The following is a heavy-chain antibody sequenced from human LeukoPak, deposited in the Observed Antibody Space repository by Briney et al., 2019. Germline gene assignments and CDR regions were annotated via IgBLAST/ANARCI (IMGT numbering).Heavy chain of an antibody. J-gene: IGHJ4*02. Sequence: GGSLRLSCAASGFTFDDYAMHWVRQAPGKGLEWVSGISWNSGSIGYADSVKGRFTISRDNAKNSLYLQMNSLRAEDTALYYCAKDSTYDYVWGSYLDYWGQGTLVTVSS. CDR2: ISWNSGSI. V-gene: IGHV3-9*01. D-gene: IGHD3-16*01. CDR1: GFTFDDYA. CDR3: AKDSTYDYVWGSYLDY.